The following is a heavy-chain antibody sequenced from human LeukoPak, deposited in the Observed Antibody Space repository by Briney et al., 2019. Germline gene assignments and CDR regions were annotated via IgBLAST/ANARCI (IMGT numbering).Heavy chain of an antibody. Sequence: SETLSLTCSVSGGSITNYYWSWIRQPPGRGLEWIGYIYYSGSTHYNPSLKSRVTISVDTSRNQFSLNLTSMTAADTAVYYCVRHFAPSRLGPHFDYWGQGSLVTVSS. CDR1: GGSITNYY. J-gene: IGHJ4*02. V-gene: IGHV4-59*08. CDR3: VRHFAPSRLGPHFDY. CDR2: IYYSGST. D-gene: IGHD1-26*01.